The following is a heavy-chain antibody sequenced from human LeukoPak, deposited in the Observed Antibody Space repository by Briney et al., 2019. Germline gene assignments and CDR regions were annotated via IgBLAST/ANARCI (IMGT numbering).Heavy chain of an antibody. CDR1: GGTFSSYA. Sequence: ASVKVSCKASGGTFSSYAISWVRQAPGQGLEWIGGIIPIFGTANYAQKFQGRVTITTDESTSTAYMELSSLRSEDTAVYYCARGTKMATIRYYYYYMDVWGKGTTVTVSS. V-gene: IGHV1-69*05. CDR3: ARGTKMATIRYYYYYMDV. CDR2: IIPIFGTA. D-gene: IGHD5-24*01. J-gene: IGHJ6*03.